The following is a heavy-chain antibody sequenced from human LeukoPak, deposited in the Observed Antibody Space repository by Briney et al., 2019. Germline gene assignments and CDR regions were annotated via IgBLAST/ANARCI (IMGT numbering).Heavy chain of an antibody. D-gene: IGHD3-22*01. V-gene: IGHV4-34*01. CDR2: IYYSGST. CDR3: TRGSIAYYYMDV. Sequence: SETLSLTCAVYGGSFNSYYWNWIRQPPGKGLEWIGTIYYSGSTYYNPSLKSRVTISVDTSKNQFSLRLSSVTAADTAVYYCTRGSIAYYYMDVWGKGTTVTISS. J-gene: IGHJ6*03. CDR1: GGSFNSYY.